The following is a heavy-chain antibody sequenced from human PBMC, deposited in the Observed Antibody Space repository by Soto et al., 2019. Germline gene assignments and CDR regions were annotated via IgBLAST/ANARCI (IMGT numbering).Heavy chain of an antibody. CDR2: INSDGSST. CDR1: GFTFSSYW. CDR3: ARVGGYCSSTSCYYYYYYYMDV. V-gene: IGHV3-74*01. D-gene: IGHD2-2*01. J-gene: IGHJ6*03. Sequence: GGSLRLSCAASGFTFSSYWMHWVRQAPGKGLVWVSRINSDGSSTSYADSVKGRFTISRDNAKNTLYLQMNSLRAEDTAVYYCARVGGYCSSTSCYYYYYYYMDVWGKGTTVTVSS.